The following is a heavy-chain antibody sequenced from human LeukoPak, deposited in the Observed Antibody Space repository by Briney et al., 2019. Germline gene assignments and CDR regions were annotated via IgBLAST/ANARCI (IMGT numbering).Heavy chain of an antibody. J-gene: IGHJ5*02. D-gene: IGHD2-2*01. CDR1: GFTLSRYW. CDR3: AKHGRGGYQLLAIGWFDP. V-gene: IGHV3-7*03. CDR2: IKQDGSAK. Sequence: GGSLRLSCAASGFTLSRYWMTWVRQAPGKGLEWVGNIKQDGSAKYYVDSVKGRFTISRDNAKNSLYLQMNSLRAEDTAVYYCAKHGRGGYQLLAIGWFDPWGQGTLVTVSS.